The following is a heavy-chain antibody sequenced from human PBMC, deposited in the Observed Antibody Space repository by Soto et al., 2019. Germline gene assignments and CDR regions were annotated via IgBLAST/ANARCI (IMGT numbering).Heavy chain of an antibody. D-gene: IGHD3-3*01. CDR1: GYTFSTYA. Sequence: QVRLVQSGIEVKKPGASVKVSCKTSGYTFSTYAISWVRQAPGQGLEWMGWISAYNGITVYAQVFQGRVTMTTNTSTSTAYLELTSLRSDATAVYYCARSGGGYDNWGQGTLVTVSS. V-gene: IGHV1-18*01. CDR2: ISAYNGIT. J-gene: IGHJ4*02. CDR3: ARSGGGYDN.